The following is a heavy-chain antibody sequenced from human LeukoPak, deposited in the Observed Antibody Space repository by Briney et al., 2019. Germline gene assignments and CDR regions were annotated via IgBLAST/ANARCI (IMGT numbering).Heavy chain of an antibody. CDR3: ARDGEVDTAMVNYYYGMDV. D-gene: IGHD5-18*01. CDR2: IYTSGST. V-gene: IGHV4-4*07. CDR1: AGSLSSYY. Sequence: SETLSLTCTVSAGSLSSYYWSWIRQPAEKGLEWIGRIYTSGSTNYNPSLKRRVTMSVETSKNQFSLKLSSVTAADTAVYYCARDGEVDTAMVNYYYGMDVWGQGTTVTVSS. J-gene: IGHJ6*02.